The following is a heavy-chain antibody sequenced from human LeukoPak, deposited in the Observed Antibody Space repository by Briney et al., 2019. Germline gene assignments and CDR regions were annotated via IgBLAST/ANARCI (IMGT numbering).Heavy chain of an antibody. V-gene: IGHV3-23*01. CDR1: GFTFSSYA. CDR3: ARSETTGASNVLRFLEWLSPFDH. D-gene: IGHD3-3*01. CDR2: ISGSGGRT. Sequence: QPGGSLRLSCAASGFTFSSYAMSWVRQAPGKGLEWVSAISGSGGRTYYADSVEGRFTISRDNSKNMLYLQMNSLRAEDTAVYYCARSETTGASNVLRFLEWLSPFDHWGQGTLVTVSS. J-gene: IGHJ4*02.